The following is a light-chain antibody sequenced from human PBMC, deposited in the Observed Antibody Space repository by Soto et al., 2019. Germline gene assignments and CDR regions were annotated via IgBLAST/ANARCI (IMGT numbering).Light chain of an antibody. CDR1: QSVNSTS. CDR3: QRYYDSLWT. V-gene: IGKV3-20*01. Sequence: EIVLTQSPGTLSLSPGERATLSCRASQSVNSTSLAWYQQKPGQAPRLLIHGASSRATGIPDRFSGSGSGTDFTLTISRLEPEAFAVYFCQRYYDSLWTFGQGTKVEIK. CDR2: GAS. J-gene: IGKJ1*01.